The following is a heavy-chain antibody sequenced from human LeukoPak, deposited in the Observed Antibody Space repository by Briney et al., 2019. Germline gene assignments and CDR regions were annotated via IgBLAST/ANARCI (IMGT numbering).Heavy chain of an antibody. D-gene: IGHD5-12*01. CDR2: ISIDGSKI. Sequence: GGSLRLSCAASGFTVSSNYMSWVRQAPGKGLEWVALISIDGSKINYADSVKGRFSISRDNSKNTVYLQMNNLRAEDTAVYYCAKRYSGYGDYNYYGMDVWGQGTTVTVSS. V-gene: IGHV3-30*18. CDR1: GFTVSSNY. CDR3: AKRYSGYGDYNYYGMDV. J-gene: IGHJ6*02.